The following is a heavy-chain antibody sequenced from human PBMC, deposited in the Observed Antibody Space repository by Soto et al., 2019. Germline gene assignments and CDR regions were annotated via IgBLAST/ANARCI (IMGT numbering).Heavy chain of an antibody. CDR1: GFTFSSYS. D-gene: IGHD3-22*01. CDR2: ISSSSSYI. Sequence: GGSLRLSCAASGFTFSSYSMNWVRQAPGKGLEWVSSISSSSSYIYYADSVKGRFTIPRDNSKNTLYLQMNSLRAEDTAVYYCAKDLPPGDSSGYYGSWGQGTLVTVSS. J-gene: IGHJ5*02. V-gene: IGHV3-21*04. CDR3: AKDLPPGDSSGYYGS.